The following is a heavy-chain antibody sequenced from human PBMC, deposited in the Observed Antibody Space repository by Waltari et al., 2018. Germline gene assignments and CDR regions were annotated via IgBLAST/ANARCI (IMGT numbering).Heavy chain of an antibody. J-gene: IGHJ4*02. CDR2: INPSGGST. CDR3: ARGDTLIRGVTPFEY. CDR1: GYTFTSYY. D-gene: IGHD3-10*01. Sequence: QVQLVQSGAEVKKPGASVKVSCKASGYTFTSYYVHWVRQAPGQGPEWMGIINPSGGSTTYAQKFQDRVTLTRDTSTSTVYMELTSLRSEDTAFYYCARGDTLIRGVTPFEYWGQGTLVTVSS. V-gene: IGHV1-46*01.